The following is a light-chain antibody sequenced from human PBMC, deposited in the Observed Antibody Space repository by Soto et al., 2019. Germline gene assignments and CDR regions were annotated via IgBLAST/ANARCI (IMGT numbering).Light chain of an antibody. CDR3: QSYDSTLGGFV. CDR2: DVS. Sequence: QSVLTQPASVSGSPGQSITISCTGASSDVGGYNYVSWYQQYPGKAPKLMIFDVSNRPSGVSNRFSGSKSGNTASLTISGLQAEDESDYFCQSYDSTLGGFVFGTGTKVTVL. V-gene: IGLV2-14*03. J-gene: IGLJ1*01. CDR1: SSDVGGYNY.